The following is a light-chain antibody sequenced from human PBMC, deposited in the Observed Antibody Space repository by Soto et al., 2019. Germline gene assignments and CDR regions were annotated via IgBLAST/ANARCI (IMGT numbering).Light chain of an antibody. CDR1: QDISSY. J-gene: IGKJ5*01. V-gene: IGKV1-9*01. CDR2: GAS. CDR3: QQLNSYPIT. Sequence: HLSESLSYVSASVGDTVTITCRASQDISSYLAWYQQKPGRAPELLIYGASTLQSGVPSRFSGSGSGTEFTLTISSLQPEDFATYYCQQLNSYPITFGQGTRLEIK.